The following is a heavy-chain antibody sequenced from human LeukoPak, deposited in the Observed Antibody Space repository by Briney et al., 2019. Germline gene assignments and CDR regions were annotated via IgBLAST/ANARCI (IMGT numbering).Heavy chain of an antibody. Sequence: GGSLRLSCAASGFTFNSYWMTWVRQAPGKGLEWVANIKQDGSEKLYVDSVKGRFAISRDNAKDSLYLQMNSLRVEDTAVYYCANIRGGWGQGTLVTVSS. D-gene: IGHD3-16*01. CDR1: GFTFNSYW. CDR3: ANIRGG. CDR2: IKQDGSEK. J-gene: IGHJ4*02. V-gene: IGHV3-7*03.